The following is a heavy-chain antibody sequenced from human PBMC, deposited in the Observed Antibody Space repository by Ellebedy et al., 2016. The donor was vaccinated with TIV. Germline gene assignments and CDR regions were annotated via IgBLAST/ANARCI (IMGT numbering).Heavy chain of an antibody. CDR3: ARDYVAVPGSYYYGMDV. CDR1: GYTFTGYY. CDR2: INPNSGGT. V-gene: IGHV1-2*02. Sequence: AASVKVSCKASGYTFTGYYMYWLRLAPGQGLEWMRWINPNSGGTNYAQKFQGRVTMTRDTSISTAYMELSRLRSDDTAVYYCARDYVAVPGSYYYGMDVWGQGTTVTVSS. D-gene: IGHD6-19*01. J-gene: IGHJ6*02.